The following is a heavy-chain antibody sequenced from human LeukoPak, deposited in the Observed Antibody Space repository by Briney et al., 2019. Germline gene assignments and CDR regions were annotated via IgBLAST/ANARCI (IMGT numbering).Heavy chain of an antibody. J-gene: IGHJ4*02. D-gene: IGHD3-3*01. CDR3: ARVTSDYDFWSAVYPFDY. CDR1: GFTFSSYS. Sequence: GGSLRLSCAASGFTFSSYSMNWVRQAPGKGLEWVSSISSSSSYIYYADSVKGRFTISRDNAKNSLYLQMNSLRAEDTAVYYCARVTSDYDFWSAVYPFDYWGQGTLVTVSS. V-gene: IGHV3-21*01. CDR2: ISSSSSYI.